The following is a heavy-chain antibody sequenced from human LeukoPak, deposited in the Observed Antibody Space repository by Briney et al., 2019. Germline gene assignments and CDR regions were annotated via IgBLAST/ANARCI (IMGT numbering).Heavy chain of an antibody. CDR3: ARGSTTVTTEDYFDS. CDR1: GFTFSSYL. Sequence: PGGSLRLSCAASGFTFSSYLMHWVRQVPGKGLLWVARINGNGRGSSYGDSLEGRFTISRDNAENTLYLEMNSLRDDDTAVYYCARGSTTVTTEDYFDSWGQGTQVTVSS. CDR2: INGNGRGS. J-gene: IGHJ5*01. D-gene: IGHD4-17*01. V-gene: IGHV3-74*01.